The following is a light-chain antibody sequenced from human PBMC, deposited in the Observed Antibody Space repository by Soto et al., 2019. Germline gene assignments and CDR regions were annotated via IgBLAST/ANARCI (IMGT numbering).Light chain of an antibody. CDR2: EVT. CDR1: SXDVGGYDY. J-gene: IGLJ1*01. V-gene: IGLV2-8*01. Sequence: QSALTQPPSASGSPGQSVTISCTGTSXDVGGYDYVSWYQQHPGKAPKLMIFEVTKRPSGVPNRFSGSKSGNTASLTVSGLQAEDEADYYCTSYAGSNTPYVFGTGTKVTVL. CDR3: TSYAGSNTPYV.